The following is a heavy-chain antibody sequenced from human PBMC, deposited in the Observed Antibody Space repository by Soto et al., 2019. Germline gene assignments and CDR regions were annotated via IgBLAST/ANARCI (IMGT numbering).Heavy chain of an antibody. V-gene: IGHV4-34*01. J-gene: IGHJ6*02. Sequence: SETLSLTCAFYCGSFSGYYWSWIRQPPGKGLERIGEINHSGSTNYNPSLKSRVTISVDTSKNQFSLKLSSVTAADTAVYYCARVTMVRTYYYYGMDVWGQGTTVTVSS. CDR1: CGSFSGYY. CDR2: INHSGST. CDR3: ARVTMVRTYYYYGMDV. D-gene: IGHD3-10*01.